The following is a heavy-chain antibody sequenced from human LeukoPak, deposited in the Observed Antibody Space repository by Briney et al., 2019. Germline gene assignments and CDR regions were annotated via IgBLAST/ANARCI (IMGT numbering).Heavy chain of an antibody. Sequence: SETLSLTCAVYGGSFSGYYWSWIRQPPGKGLEWIGEINHSGSTNYNPSLKSRVTISVDTSKNQFSLKLSSVTAADTAVYYCARKKSPWYYYDSSGYFDYWGQGTLVTVSS. CDR2: INHSGST. D-gene: IGHD3-22*01. CDR1: GGSFSGYY. J-gene: IGHJ4*02. V-gene: IGHV4-34*01. CDR3: ARKKSPWYYYDSSGYFDY.